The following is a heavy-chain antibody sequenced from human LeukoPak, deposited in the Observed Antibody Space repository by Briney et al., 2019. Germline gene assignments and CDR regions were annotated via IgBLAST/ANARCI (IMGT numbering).Heavy chain of an antibody. CDR1: GFTFDDYA. V-gene: IGHV3-9*01. CDR3: AKARARQWLDPIDY. CDR2: ISWNGGTI. Sequence: GGSLRLSCAASGFTFDDYAMHWVRQAPGKGLEWVSHISWNGGTIGYADSVKGRFTISRDNAKNSLYLQMNSPRAEDTALYYCAKARARQWLDPIDYWGLGTLVTVSS. J-gene: IGHJ4*02. D-gene: IGHD6-19*01.